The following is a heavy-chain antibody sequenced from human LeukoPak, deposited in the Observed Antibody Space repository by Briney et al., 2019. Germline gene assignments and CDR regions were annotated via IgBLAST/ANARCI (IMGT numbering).Heavy chain of an antibody. CDR1: GGTFSSYA. CDR2: IIPIFGTA. V-gene: IGHV1-69*05. CDR3: ARGAILPAPLDY. D-gene: IGHD3-3*01. Sequence: SVKVSCKASGGTFSSYAISWVRQAPGQGLEWMGGIIPIFGTANYAQKFQGRVTITTDESTSTAYMELSSLRSEDTAVYYCARGAILPAPLDYWGQGTLVTVSS. J-gene: IGHJ4*02.